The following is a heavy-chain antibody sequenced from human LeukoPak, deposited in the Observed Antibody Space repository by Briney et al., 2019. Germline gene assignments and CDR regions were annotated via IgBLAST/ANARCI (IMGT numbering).Heavy chain of an antibody. V-gene: IGHV1-2*02. Sequence: GASVKVSCKASGYTFTSYAMNWVRQAPGQGLEWMGWINPNSGGTNYAQKFQGRVTMTRDTSISTAYMELSRLRSDDTAVYYCARTLKYYYDSSGTRGAFDIWGQGTMVTVSS. CDR1: GYTFTSYA. CDR2: INPNSGGT. CDR3: ARTLKYYYDSSGTRGAFDI. D-gene: IGHD3-22*01. J-gene: IGHJ3*02.